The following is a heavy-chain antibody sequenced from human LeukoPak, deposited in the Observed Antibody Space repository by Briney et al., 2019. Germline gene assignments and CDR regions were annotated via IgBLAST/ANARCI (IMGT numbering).Heavy chain of an antibody. D-gene: IGHD5-24*01. J-gene: IGHJ4*02. V-gene: IGHV3-7*04. CDR3: ARGGRGDDYTY. CDR2: VKQEGSEK. Sequence: HPGGSLRLSCAASGFTFTNYAMSWVRQAPGKGLEWVANVKQEGSEKEYVDSVKGRFTISRDNAKNSLYLQMNSLRVEDTAVYYCARGGRGDDYTYWGQGILVTVSS. CDR1: GFTFTNYA.